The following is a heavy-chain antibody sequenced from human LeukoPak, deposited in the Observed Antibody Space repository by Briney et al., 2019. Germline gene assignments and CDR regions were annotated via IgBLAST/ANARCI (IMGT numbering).Heavy chain of an antibody. CDR1: GFTFSDYW. V-gene: IGHV3-7*01. CDR2: IKQDGSQR. D-gene: IGHD6-6*01. J-gene: IGHJ4*02. CDR3: ARRGGSSSRRSPIDY. Sequence: PGESLRLSCTASGFTFSDYWMTWVRQAPGKGPEWVANIKQDGSQRYYVDSVRGRFTISRDNAKNSLFLQMNGLRAEDTAVYYCARRGGSSSRRSPIDYWGQGTLVTVSS.